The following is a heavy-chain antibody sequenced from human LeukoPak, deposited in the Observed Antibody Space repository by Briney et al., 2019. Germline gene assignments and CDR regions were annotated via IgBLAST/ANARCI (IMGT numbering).Heavy chain of an antibody. CDR1: GYTLTELS. Sequence: ASVKVSCKVSGYTLTELSMHWVRQAPGQGLEWMGWINPNSGGTNYAQKFQGRVTMTRDTSISTAYMELSRLRSDDTAVYYCARDPGSGSDAFDIWGQGTMVTVSS. CDR3: ARDPGSGSDAFDI. D-gene: IGHD1-26*01. V-gene: IGHV1-2*02. CDR2: INPNSGGT. J-gene: IGHJ3*02.